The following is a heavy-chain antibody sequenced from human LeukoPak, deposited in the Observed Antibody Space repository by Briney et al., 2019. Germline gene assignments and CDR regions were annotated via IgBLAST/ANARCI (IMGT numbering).Heavy chain of an antibody. CDR3: ARDKEYCGGDCSYWYFDL. CDR2: IYSSGNT. V-gene: IGHV4-4*07. J-gene: IGHJ2*01. CDR1: RGSISSYY. Sequence: TSETLSLTCTVSRGSISSYYWSWIGQPAGKGLEGIGRIYSSGNTNYNPSLKSRVTMSVDTSMNQFSLKLSSVTAADTAVYYCARDKEYCGGDCSYWYFDLWGRGTVVTVSS. D-gene: IGHD2-21*02.